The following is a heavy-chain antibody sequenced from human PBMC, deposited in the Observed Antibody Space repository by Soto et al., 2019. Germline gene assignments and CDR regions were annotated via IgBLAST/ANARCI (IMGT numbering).Heavy chain of an antibody. V-gene: IGHV5-51*01. D-gene: IGHD6-13*01. J-gene: IGHJ4*02. CDR3: ARIPFAATGFYFDY. Sequence: GGSLRISCKDSGYNFNNYWICWVRQMPEKGLEWMGFIYPDDSDTKYSPSFQGQVTISVDKSITTASLQWSSLKASDTAMYYCARIPFAATGFYFDYWAQGTLVTVSS. CDR2: IYPDDSDT. CDR1: GYNFNNYW.